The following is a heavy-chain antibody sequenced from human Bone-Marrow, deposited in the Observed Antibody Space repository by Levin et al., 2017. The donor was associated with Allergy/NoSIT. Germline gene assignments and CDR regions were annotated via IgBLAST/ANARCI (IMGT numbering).Heavy chain of an antibody. Sequence: SETLSLTCTVSGGSISSSYWSWIRQPPGKGLEWIGYIFYSGTTKYNPSLKSRVTVSVDTSKNQFSLNLNSVTAADTAVYFCSRAATASYSAFWYFDLWGRGTLVTVSS. D-gene: IGHD2-15*01. CDR2: IFYSGTT. CDR3: SRAATASYSAFWYFDL. CDR1: GGSISSSY. V-gene: IGHV4-59*01. J-gene: IGHJ2*01.